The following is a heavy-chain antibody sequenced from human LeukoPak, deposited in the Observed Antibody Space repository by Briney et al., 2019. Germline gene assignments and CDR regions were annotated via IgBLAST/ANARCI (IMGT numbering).Heavy chain of an antibody. Sequence: QAGGSLRLSCAASGFTFSNFVMSWVRQAPGKGLEWVSTISDSGGRAYYADSAKGRFTISRDNSKNTLYLQMSSLRTEDTAVYYCAKDHFEYDILTGYSDYWGQGTLVTVSS. J-gene: IGHJ4*02. CDR3: AKDHFEYDILTGYSDY. V-gene: IGHV3-23*01. CDR1: GFTFSNFV. CDR2: ISDSGGRA. D-gene: IGHD3-9*01.